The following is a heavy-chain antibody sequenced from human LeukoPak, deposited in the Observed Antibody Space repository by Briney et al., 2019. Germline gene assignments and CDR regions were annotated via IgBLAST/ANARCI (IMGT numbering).Heavy chain of an antibody. CDR2: ISAYNGNT. Sequence: ASVKVSCMASGYTFTSYGISGVGQAPGQGLEGMGWISAYNGNTNYAQKLQGRVTMTTDTSTSTAYMELRSLRSDDTAVYYCARHITMVRGVIIPFDYWGQGTLVTVSS. D-gene: IGHD3-10*01. V-gene: IGHV1-18*01. CDR1: GYTFTSYG. J-gene: IGHJ4*02. CDR3: ARHITMVRGVIIPFDY.